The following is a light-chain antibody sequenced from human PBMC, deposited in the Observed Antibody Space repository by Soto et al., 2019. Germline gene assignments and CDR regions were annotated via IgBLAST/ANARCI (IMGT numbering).Light chain of an antibody. CDR3: QQYGSSPT. CDR1: QSVISSY. Sequence: EIVMTQSPATLSLSPGERATLSCRASQSVISSYLSWYQQKPGQAPRLLIYAASSRATGIPDRCSGSGSGTDFTLTISRLAPEDVAVYYCQQYGSSPTFGQGTKVEIK. J-gene: IGKJ1*01. CDR2: AAS. V-gene: IGKV3-20*01.